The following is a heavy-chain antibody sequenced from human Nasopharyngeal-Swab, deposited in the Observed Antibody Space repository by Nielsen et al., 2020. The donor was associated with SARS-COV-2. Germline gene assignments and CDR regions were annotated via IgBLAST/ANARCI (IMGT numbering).Heavy chain of an antibody. V-gene: IGHV4-39*01. J-gene: IGHJ4*02. Sequence: RQAPGKGLEWIGSIYCSGSTYYNPSLKSRVTISVDTSKNQFSLKLSSVTAADTAVYYCARHEGHEDYFDYWGQGTLVTVSS. CDR2: IYCSGST. CDR3: ARHEGHEDYFDY.